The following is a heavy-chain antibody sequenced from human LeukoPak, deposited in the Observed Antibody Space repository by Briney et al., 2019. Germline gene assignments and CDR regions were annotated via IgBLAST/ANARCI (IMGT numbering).Heavy chain of an antibody. CDR3: ACLAVAGTSDY. Sequence: PSETLSLTCTVSGGSVSSYYWSWIRQPAGKGLEWIGRIYTSGSTSYNPSLKSRVTISVDKSKNQFSLKLSSVTAADTAVYYCACLAVAGTSDYWGQGTLVTVSS. CDR2: IYTSGST. V-gene: IGHV4-4*07. J-gene: IGHJ4*02. D-gene: IGHD6-19*01. CDR1: GGSVSSYY.